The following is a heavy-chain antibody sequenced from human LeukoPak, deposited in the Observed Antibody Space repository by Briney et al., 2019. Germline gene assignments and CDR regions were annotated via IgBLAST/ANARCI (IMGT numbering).Heavy chain of an antibody. D-gene: IGHD5-12*01. CDR1: GGSFSSYY. CDR3: AREGWLQSSYFFDY. V-gene: IGHV4-59*01. J-gene: IGHJ4*02. CDR2: IYYSGST. Sequence: KPSETLSLTCAVYGGSFSSYYWSWIRQPPGKGLEWIGYIYYSGSTNYNPSLKSRVTISVDTSKNQFSLKLSSVTAADTAVYYCAREGWLQSSYFFDYWGQGTLVTVSS.